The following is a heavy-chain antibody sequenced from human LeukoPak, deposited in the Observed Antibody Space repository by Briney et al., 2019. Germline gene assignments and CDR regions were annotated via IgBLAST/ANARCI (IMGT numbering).Heavy chain of an antibody. CDR1: GYTLSDFY. Sequence: ASVKLSCKASGYTLSDFYMNWVRQAPGQGLEWMAWINPNRDRDDTPYAREFQARVTMSRDTSLNTAYMGLSRLTSDDTAVYFCSRGGYSSILYDYWGQGTLVTVSS. CDR3: SRGGYSSILYDY. CDR2: INPNRDRDDT. D-gene: IGHD6-13*01. V-gene: IGHV1-2*02. J-gene: IGHJ4*02.